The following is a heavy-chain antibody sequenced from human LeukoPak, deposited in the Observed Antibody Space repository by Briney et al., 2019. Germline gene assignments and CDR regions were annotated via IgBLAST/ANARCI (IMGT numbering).Heavy chain of an antibody. CDR3: ARLYGSGSYYKFPFLDY. CDR1: GFTFNRYG. J-gene: IGHJ4*02. V-gene: IGHV3-21*04. Sequence: PGWSLRVSCAASGFTFNRYGMKWVRQAPGKGLEWISSISSSSTYIYYADSVKGRFTISRDNSKNTLYLQMNSLRAEDTAVYYCARLYGSGSYYKFPFLDYWGQGRPVTVSS. CDR2: ISSSSTYI. D-gene: IGHD3-10*01.